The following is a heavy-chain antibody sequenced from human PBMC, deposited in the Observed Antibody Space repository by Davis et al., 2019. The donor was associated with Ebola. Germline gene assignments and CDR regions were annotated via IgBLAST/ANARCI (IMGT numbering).Heavy chain of an antibody. CDR3: TTYRVSGY. CDR1: GFSFSYSG. D-gene: IGHD2-21*01. V-gene: IGHV3-7*03. CDR2: IKKDGNEK. Sequence: GESLKISCAASGFSFSYSGMHWVRQAPGKGLEWVASIKKDGNEKYYVDSVKGRFTISRDNAKNSLYLQMNNLRVEDIAIYYCTTYRVSGYWGQGTLVTVSS. J-gene: IGHJ4*02.